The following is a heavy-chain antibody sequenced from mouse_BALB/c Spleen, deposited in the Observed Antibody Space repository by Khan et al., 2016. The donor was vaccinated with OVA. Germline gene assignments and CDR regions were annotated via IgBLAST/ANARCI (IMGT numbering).Heavy chain of an antibody. V-gene: IGHV2-9*02. CDR3: ARGWVISADSYDY. J-gene: IGHJ2*01. D-gene: IGHD3-3*01. CDR2: IWAGGST. Sequence: QVQLKESGPGLVAPSQSLSITCTVSRFSLTTYGVHWFRQPPGNGLEWLGIIWAGGSTHYNSAFMSRLTISKDNSKSQVFLKMTSLRTDDTGLYSGARGWVISADSYDYWGQGTPLTVS. CDR1: RFSLTTYG.